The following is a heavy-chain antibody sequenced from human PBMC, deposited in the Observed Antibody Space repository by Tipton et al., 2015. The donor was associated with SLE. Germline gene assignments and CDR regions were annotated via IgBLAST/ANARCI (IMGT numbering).Heavy chain of an antibody. CDR3: AREGPDFWSGYGMDV. D-gene: IGHD3-3*01. CDR1: GGSFSGYY. J-gene: IGHJ6*02. CDR2: INHSGST. Sequence: TLSLTCAVYGGSFSGYYWSWIRQPPGKGLEWIGEINHSGSTNYNPSLKSRVTISVDTSKNQFSLKLSSVTAADTAVYYCAREGPDFWSGYGMDVWGQGTTVTVSS. V-gene: IGHV4-34*01.